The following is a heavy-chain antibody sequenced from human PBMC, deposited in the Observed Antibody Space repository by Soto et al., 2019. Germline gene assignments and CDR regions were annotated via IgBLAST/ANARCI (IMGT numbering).Heavy chain of an antibody. D-gene: IGHD1-26*01. CDR3: ARVSGSYYGWWYFDL. J-gene: IGHJ2*01. V-gene: IGHV3-66*01. CDR2: IYSCGST. CDR1: GFTVSSNY. Sequence: GGSLRLSCAASGFTVSSNYMSWVRQAPGKGLEWVSVIYSCGSTYYADSVKGRFTISRDNSKNTLYLQMNSLRAEDTAVDYCARVSGSYYGWWYFDLWDRGTLVTVSS.